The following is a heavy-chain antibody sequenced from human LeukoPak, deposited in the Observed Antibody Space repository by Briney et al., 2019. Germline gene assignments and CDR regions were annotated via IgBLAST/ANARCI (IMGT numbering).Heavy chain of an antibody. CDR3: ARPLGADTFDI. CDR1: GGSISSYY. CDR2: IYYSGST. D-gene: IGHD3-16*01. Sequence: SETLSLTCTVSGGSISSYYWSWIRQPPGKGLEWIGSIYYSGSTYYNPSLKSRVTISVDTSKNQFSLKLSSVTAADTAVYYCARPLGADTFDIWGQGTMVTVSS. J-gene: IGHJ3*02. V-gene: IGHV4-59*05.